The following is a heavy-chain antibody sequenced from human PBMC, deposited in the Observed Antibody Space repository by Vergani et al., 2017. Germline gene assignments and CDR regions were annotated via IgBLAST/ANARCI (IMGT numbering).Heavy chain of an antibody. V-gene: IGHV3-66*02. CDR2: IYSGDET. CDR3: ARDXLSDVGYCSGGSCYSYYYYGMDV. Sequence: ELQLVESGGGLVQPGGSLRLSCAASGSTVSGNYMTWVRQAPGKGLEWVSHIYSGDETYYADSVKGRVTISRDTSKNTLHLQINNLRVEDTAVYYCARDXLSDVGYCSGGSCYSYYYYGMDVWGQGTTVTVSS. J-gene: IGHJ6*02. D-gene: IGHD2-15*01. CDR1: GSTVSGNY.